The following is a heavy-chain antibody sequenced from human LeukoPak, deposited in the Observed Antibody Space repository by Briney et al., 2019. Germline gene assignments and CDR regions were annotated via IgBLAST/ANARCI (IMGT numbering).Heavy chain of an antibody. CDR2: INHSGST. V-gene: IGHV4-34*01. CDR1: GGSFSGYY. J-gene: IGHJ4*02. CDR3: ASYYGSSGYYYGDYFDY. D-gene: IGHD3-22*01. Sequence: SETLSLTCAVYGGSFSGYYWSWIRQPPGKGLEWIGEINHSGSTNYNPSLKSRVTISVDTSKNQFSLKLSSVTAADTAVYYCASYYGSSGYYYGDYFDYWGQGTLVTVSS.